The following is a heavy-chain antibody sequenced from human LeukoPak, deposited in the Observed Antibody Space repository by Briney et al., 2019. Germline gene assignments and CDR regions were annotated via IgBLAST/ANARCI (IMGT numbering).Heavy chain of an antibody. V-gene: IGHV3-9*01. CDR2: ISWNSNTR. Sequence: PGGSLRLSCAASGFTFDDYAMHWVRQAPGKGLEWVSGISWNSNTRGYADSVKGRFTISRDNAKKSLYLQMNSLRAEDTALYYCAKDTYGSVLGGMDVWGQGTTVTVSS. CDR1: GFTFDDYA. CDR3: AKDTYGSVLGGMDV. J-gene: IGHJ6*02. D-gene: IGHD6-19*01.